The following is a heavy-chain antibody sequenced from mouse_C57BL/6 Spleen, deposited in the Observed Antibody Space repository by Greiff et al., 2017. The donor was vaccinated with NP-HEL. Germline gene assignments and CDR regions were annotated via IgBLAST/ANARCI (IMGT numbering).Heavy chain of an antibody. Sequence: VQLKESGAELVRPGASVKLSCTASGFNIKDDYMHWVKQRPEQGLEWIGWIDPENGDTEYASKFQGKATITADTSSNTAYLQLSSLTSEDTAVYYCTSTVVATSAMDYWGQGTSVTVSS. CDR2: IDPENGDT. CDR1: GFNIKDDY. V-gene: IGHV14-4*01. D-gene: IGHD1-1*01. J-gene: IGHJ4*01. CDR3: TSTVVATSAMDY.